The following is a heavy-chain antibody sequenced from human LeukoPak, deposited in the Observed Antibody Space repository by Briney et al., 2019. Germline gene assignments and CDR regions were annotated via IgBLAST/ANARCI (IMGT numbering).Heavy chain of an antibody. CDR1: GGSFSGYY. V-gene: IGHV4-34*01. J-gene: IGHJ4*02. CDR3: ARGPYCSGGSCYSGYVEY. Sequence: PSETLSLTCAVYGGSFSGYYWSWIRQPPGKGLEWIGEINHSGSTNYNPSLKSRVTISVDTSKNQFSLKLSSVTAAETAVYYCARGPYCSGGSCYSGYVEYWGQGTLVTVST. CDR2: INHSGST. D-gene: IGHD2-15*01.